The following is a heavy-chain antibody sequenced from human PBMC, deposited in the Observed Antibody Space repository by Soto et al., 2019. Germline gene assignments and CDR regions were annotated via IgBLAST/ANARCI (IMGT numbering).Heavy chain of an antibody. CDR2: VYYSGNT. V-gene: IGHV4-39*01. J-gene: IGHJ4*02. Sequence: QLQLQESGPGLVKPSETLSLTCTVSGGSISSTSYYWVWIRQPPGKGLEWIATVYYSGNTYYNPSLKSRVTISVDTSKNQSSLKLSSVTAADTAMYYCARRGGGTRHFDYWGQGTLVTVSS. D-gene: IGHD3-10*01. CDR1: GGSISSTSYY. CDR3: ARRGGGTRHFDY.